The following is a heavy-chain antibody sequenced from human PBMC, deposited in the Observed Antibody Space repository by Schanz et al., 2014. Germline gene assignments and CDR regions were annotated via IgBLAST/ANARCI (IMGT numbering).Heavy chain of an antibody. D-gene: IGHD6-13*01. Sequence: QVQLVQSGAEVKKPGASVKVSCKASGYTFTSYDINWVRQATGQGLEWMGWMNSKTGNTGYAQRFQGRVTMTTDTSTSTAYMELRSLISDDTAVYYCARDGEAAAGCDYWGQGTLVTVSS. CDR1: GYTFTSYD. CDR2: MNSKTGNT. J-gene: IGHJ4*02. V-gene: IGHV1-8*01. CDR3: ARDGEAAAGCDY.